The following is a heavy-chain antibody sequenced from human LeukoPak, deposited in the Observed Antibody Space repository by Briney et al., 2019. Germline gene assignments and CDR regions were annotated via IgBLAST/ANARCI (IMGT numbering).Heavy chain of an antibody. CDR3: ASIAVARDDAFDI. D-gene: IGHD6-13*01. Sequence: SQTLSLTCTVSGGSISSGDYYWSWIRQPPGKGLEWIGYIYYSGSTYYNPSLKSRVTISVDTSKNQFSLKLSSVTAADTAVYYCASIAVARDDAFDIWGQGTMVTVSS. V-gene: IGHV4-30-4*08. CDR1: GGSISSGDYY. J-gene: IGHJ3*02. CDR2: IYYSGST.